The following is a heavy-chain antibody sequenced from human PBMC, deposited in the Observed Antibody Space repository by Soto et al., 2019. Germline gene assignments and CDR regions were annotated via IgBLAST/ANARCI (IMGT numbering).Heavy chain of an antibody. CDR3: VCNGYYSLEY. V-gene: IGHV4-4*02. CDR2: IHYSGDI. J-gene: IGHJ4*02. D-gene: IGHD3-22*01. Sequence: QVQLQESGPGLVKPSGTLSLTCAVSGDSMTSSDWWSWVRQAPGKGLEWIGEIHYSGDINYDPSLRCRVTISVDRSKNQFSLNLSSVTAADTAVYFCVCNGYYSLEYWGQGTLVIVSP. CDR1: GDSMTSSDW.